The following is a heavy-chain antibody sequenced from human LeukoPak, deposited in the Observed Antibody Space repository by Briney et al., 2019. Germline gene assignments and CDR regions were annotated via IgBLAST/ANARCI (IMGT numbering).Heavy chain of an antibody. CDR3: ARDLDYSDSSGPYPAY. CDR2: IQQVGGDN. J-gene: IGHJ4*02. D-gene: IGHD3-22*01. Sequence: GGSLRLSCAASGFTFGNYWMTWVRQAPGKGLEWVANIQQVGGDNRYVDSVEGRFTIFRDNGRNLLYLQMNSLRDEDTAVYYCARDLDYSDSSGPYPAYWGQGTLVTVSS. CDR1: GFTFGNYW. V-gene: IGHV3-7*01.